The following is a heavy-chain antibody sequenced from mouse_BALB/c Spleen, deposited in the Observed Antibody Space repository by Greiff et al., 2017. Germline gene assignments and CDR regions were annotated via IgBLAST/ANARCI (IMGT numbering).Heavy chain of an antibody. D-gene: IGHD1-1*01. V-gene: IGHV1-4*02. Sequence: QVQLKQSAAELARPGASVKMSCKASGYTFTSYTMHWVKQRPGQGLEWIGYINPSSGYTEYNQKFKDKTTLTADKSSSTAYMQLSSLTSDDSAVYFCARSPPGSSAWFAYWGQGTLVTVSA. CDR1: GYTFTSYT. CDR2: INPSSGYT. CDR3: ARSPPGSSAWFAY. J-gene: IGHJ3*01.